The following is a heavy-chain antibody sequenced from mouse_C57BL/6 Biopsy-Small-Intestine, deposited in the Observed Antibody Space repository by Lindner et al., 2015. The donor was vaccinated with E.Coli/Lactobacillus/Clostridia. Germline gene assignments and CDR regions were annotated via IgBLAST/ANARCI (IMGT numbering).Heavy chain of an antibody. CDR1: GYTFTDYY. CDR2: IFPGSGST. V-gene: IGHV1-75*01. Sequence: VQLQESGPELVKPGASVKISCKASGYTFTDYYINWVKQRPGQGLEWIGWIFPGSGSTYYSEKFKGKATLTVDKSSSTAYMLLSSLTSEDSAVYFCANYYGSSYAMDYWGQGTSVTASS. CDR3: ANYYGSSYAMDY. D-gene: IGHD1-1*01. J-gene: IGHJ4*01.